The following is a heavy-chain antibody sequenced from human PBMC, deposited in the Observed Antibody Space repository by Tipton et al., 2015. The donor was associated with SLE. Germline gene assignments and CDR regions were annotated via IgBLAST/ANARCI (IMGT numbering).Heavy chain of an antibody. CDR1: GGSISSYY. D-gene: IGHD6-19*01. CDR3: ARAQGGWYDY. V-gene: IGHV4-59*01. Sequence: LRLSCTVSGGSISSYYWSWIRQPPGKGLEWIGYIYYSGSTNYNPSLKSRVTISVDTSKNQFSLKLSPVTAADTAVYYCARAQGGWYDYWGQGTLVTVSS. J-gene: IGHJ4*02. CDR2: IYYSGST.